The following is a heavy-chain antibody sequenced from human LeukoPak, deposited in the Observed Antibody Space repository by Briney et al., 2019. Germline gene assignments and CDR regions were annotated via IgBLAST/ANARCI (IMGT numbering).Heavy chain of an antibody. CDR3: ARPVMYSSGPFDY. D-gene: IGHD6-19*01. J-gene: IGHJ4*02. V-gene: IGHV1-3*01. CDR2: INSGNGNT. Sequence: GASVKVSCKASGYTFTSYAMHWVRQAPGQRLEWMGWINSGNGNTKYSQKFQGRVTITRDTSASTAYMELSSLRSEDTAVYYCARPVMYSSGPFDYWGQGTLVTVSS. CDR1: GYTFTSYA.